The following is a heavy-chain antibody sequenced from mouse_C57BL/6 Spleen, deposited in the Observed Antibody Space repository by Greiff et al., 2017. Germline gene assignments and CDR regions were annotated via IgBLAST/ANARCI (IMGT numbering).Heavy chain of an antibody. Sequence: VQLQQSGAELVRPGASVTLSCKASGYTFTDYEMHWVKQTPVHGLEWIGAIDPETGGTAYNQKFKGKAILTADKSSSTAYMELRSLTSEDSAVYYCTINWDGKGFDYWAQGTTLTVSS. CDR2: IDPETGGT. CDR3: TINWDGKGFDY. J-gene: IGHJ2*01. D-gene: IGHD4-1*01. V-gene: IGHV1-15*01. CDR1: GYTFTDYE.